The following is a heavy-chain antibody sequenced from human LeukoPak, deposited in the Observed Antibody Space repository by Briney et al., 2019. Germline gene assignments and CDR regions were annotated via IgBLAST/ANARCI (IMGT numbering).Heavy chain of an antibody. V-gene: IGHV3-74*01. CDR1: GFTFSSYW. J-gene: IGHJ3*02. Sequence: GGSLRLSCAASGFTFSSYWMHWVRQAPGKGLVWVSRINGDGSSTSYADSVKGRFTISRDNAKNTLYLQMNSLRAEDTAVYYCARDRGSYWGGYDAFDIWGQGTMVTVSS. CDR3: ARDRGSYWGGYDAFDI. D-gene: IGHD1-26*01. CDR2: INGDGSST.